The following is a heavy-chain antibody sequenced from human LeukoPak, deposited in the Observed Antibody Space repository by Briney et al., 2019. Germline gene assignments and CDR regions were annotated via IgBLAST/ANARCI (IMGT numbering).Heavy chain of an antibody. D-gene: IGHD2-2*01. CDR1: GFTFSSYS. CDR3: ARYCSSTSCSSYYYYYMDV. CDR2: ISRSISYI. J-gene: IGHJ6*03. Sequence: GGALRLSCAASGFTFSSYSMNWGRQAPGKGVEGVASISRSISYIYYSDSVKGRFTISRDNAKNSLYLQMTSLRAEDTAVYYCARYCSSTSCSSYYYYYMDVWGKGTTVTVSS. V-gene: IGHV3-21*01.